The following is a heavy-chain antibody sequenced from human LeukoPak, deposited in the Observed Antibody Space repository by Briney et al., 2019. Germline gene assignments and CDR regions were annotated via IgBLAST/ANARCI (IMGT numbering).Heavy chain of an antibody. D-gene: IGHD1-1*01. Sequence: ASVKVSCKASGYTFTGYYMHWVRQAPGQGLEWMGWINPNSGGTNYAQKFQGRVTMTRDTSISTAYMELSRLRSDDTAVYYCARIRGTTSWFDPWGQGTLVTVSS. CDR3: ARIRGTTSWFDP. V-gene: IGHV1-2*02. CDR2: INPNSGGT. J-gene: IGHJ5*02. CDR1: GYTFTGYY.